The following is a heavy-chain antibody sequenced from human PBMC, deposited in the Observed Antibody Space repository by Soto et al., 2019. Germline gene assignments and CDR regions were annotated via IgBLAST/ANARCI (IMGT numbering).Heavy chain of an antibody. Sequence: AASVKVSCKASGYTFRSYGIIWVRQAPGQGLEWMGWISGYNGNTHYSQKFQGKVTMTTDTSTSTAYMELRNLRSDDTAVYYCAKADSNYAGRFSYYYMDVWGTGTMVTVSS. CDR2: ISGYNGNT. CDR1: GYTFRSYG. V-gene: IGHV1-18*01. J-gene: IGHJ6*03. D-gene: IGHD4-4*01. CDR3: AKADSNYAGRFSYYYMDV.